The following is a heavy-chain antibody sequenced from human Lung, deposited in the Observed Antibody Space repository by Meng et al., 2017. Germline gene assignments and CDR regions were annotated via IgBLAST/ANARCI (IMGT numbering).Heavy chain of an antibody. CDR1: GGYFSGYY. CDR2: IIDSGST. D-gene: IGHD6-19*01. V-gene: IGHV4-34*02. Sequence: QVQIQQWGAGLLKPSETPSLSCAVYGGYFSGYYWSWIRQPPGKGLEWIGEIIDSGSTNYNPSLKSRVTISVDTSKNQFSLRVTSVTAADRAVYYCVRRTYSSGWYFDYWGQGTLVTVSS. J-gene: IGHJ4*02. CDR3: VRRTYSSGWYFDY.